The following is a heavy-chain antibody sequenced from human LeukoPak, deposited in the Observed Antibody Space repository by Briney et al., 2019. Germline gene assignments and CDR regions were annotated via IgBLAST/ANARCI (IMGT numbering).Heavy chain of an antibody. CDR3: ARAAAVAGNGMDV. D-gene: IGHD6-19*01. J-gene: IGHJ6*02. CDR2: IYYSGST. CDR1: GGSISSGGYY. Sequence: SETLSLTCTVSGGSISSGGYYWSWIRQPPGKGLEWIGSIYYSGSTYYNPSLKSRVTISVDTSKNQFSLKLSSVTAADTAVYYCARAAAVAGNGMDVWGQGTTVTVSS. V-gene: IGHV4-39*07.